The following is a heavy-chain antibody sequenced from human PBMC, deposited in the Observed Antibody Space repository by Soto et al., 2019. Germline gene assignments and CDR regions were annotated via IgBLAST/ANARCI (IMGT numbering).Heavy chain of an antibody. Sequence: ASVKVSCKASGYPFTTYHLHWVREAPGQGLEWMGIVYVTGTGTRSAQKFQGRLTMTRDRSTSTVYMELSSLRSEDTAVYYCARPEGYGSGSYYFDSWGQGTLVTVSS. J-gene: IGHJ4*02. CDR1: GYPFTTYH. CDR3: ARPEGYGSGSYYFDS. CDR2: VYVTGTGT. V-gene: IGHV1-46*01. D-gene: IGHD3-10*01.